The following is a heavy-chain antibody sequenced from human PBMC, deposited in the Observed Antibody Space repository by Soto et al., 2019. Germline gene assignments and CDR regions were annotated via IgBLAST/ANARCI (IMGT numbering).Heavy chain of an antibody. J-gene: IGHJ4*02. D-gene: IGHD4-17*01. CDR2: MKPNSGTT. Sequence: QVQLVQSGAEVKKPGASVKVSFKASGYTFTSYDINWARQATGQGREWMGWMKPNSGTTGYAQKFQGRVTMNSNTSISTDYMELSSLRSEDTAVYYCASTLYCDNMDYGGQGALFTVSS. CDR1: GYTFTSYD. CDR3: ASTLYCDNMDY. V-gene: IGHV1-8*01.